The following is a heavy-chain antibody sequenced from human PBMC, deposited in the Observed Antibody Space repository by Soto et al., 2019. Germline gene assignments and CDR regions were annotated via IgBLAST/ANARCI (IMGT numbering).Heavy chain of an antibody. Sequence: QVHLEQSGAEVKKPGASVKVSCKASGYTFTSYGISWVRQAPGQGLECMGWISAYNGNTNYAQNFQGRVTMTTDTSTSTAYMELRSLRSDDTAVYYCARAMGWGPSGWYFDLWGRGTLVTVSS. J-gene: IGHJ2*01. CDR1: GYTFTSYG. CDR3: ARAMGWGPSGWYFDL. V-gene: IGHV1-18*01. D-gene: IGHD7-27*01. CDR2: ISAYNGNT.